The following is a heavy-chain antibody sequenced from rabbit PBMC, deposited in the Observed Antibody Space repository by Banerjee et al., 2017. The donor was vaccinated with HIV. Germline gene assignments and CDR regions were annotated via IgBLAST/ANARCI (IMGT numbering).Heavy chain of an antibody. J-gene: IGHJ4*01. D-gene: IGHD6-1*01. CDR2: IGAGSSGTT. CDR1: GFTLSSYW. Sequence: QEQLEESGGDLVKPEGSLTLTCTASGFTLSSYWMWWVRQAPGKGLEWIACIGAGSSGTTFYASWAKGRFTITQTSSTTVTLQMTSLTAADTATYFCAREEYVGYGYANLWGPGTLVTVS. V-gene: IGHV1S45*01. CDR3: AREEYVGYGYANL.